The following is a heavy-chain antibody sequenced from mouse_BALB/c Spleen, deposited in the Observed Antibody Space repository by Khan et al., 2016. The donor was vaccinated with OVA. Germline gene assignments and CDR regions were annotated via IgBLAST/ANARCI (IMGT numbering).Heavy chain of an antibody. CDR1: GYTFTSYW. CDR3: ARDRIDD. CDR2: INPTSGYT. V-gene: IGHV1-7*01. Sequence: VRLQQSGAELAKPGASVKMSCKASGYTFTSYWMHWIKQRPGQGLEWIGYINPTSGYTDYNQKFKDKATLTADKSSSTAYMQLNSLTSDDSAVYYCARDRIDDWGQGTTLTVSS. J-gene: IGHJ2*01.